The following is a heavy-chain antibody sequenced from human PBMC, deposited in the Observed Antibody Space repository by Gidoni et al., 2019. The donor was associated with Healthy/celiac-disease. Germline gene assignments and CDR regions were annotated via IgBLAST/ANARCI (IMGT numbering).Heavy chain of an antibody. J-gene: IGHJ4*02. D-gene: IGHD2-2*01. Sequence: EVQLVESGGGLVQPGGSLRLSCAATGFTLSSYWMSWVRQAPGKGLEWVANRKQDGSEKYYVDSVKGRFTISRDNAKNSLYLQMNSLRAEDTAVYYCARDFDVVVPAATSPNYWGQGTLVTVSS. CDR2: RKQDGSEK. CDR1: GFTLSSYW. CDR3: ARDFDVVVPAATSPNY. V-gene: IGHV3-7*01.